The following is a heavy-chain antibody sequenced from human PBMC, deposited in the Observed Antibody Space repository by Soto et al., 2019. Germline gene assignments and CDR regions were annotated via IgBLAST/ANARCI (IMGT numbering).Heavy chain of an antibody. CDR3: AREYPSYFGMDV. CDR1: GGSISSGGYY. Sequence: QVQLQESGPGLVKPSQTLSLTCTVSGGSISSGGYYWSWIRQHPGKGLEWIGYIYYSGSTYYNPSLKSRVTIPVDTAKNQFSRKLSSVTAADTAVYYCAREYPSYFGMDVWGQGTTVTVSS. J-gene: IGHJ6*02. V-gene: IGHV4-31*03. CDR2: IYYSGST. D-gene: IGHD2-2*01.